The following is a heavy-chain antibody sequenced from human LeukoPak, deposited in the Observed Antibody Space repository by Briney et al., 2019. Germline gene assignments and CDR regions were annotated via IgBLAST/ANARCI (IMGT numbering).Heavy chain of an antibody. D-gene: IGHD3-10*01. J-gene: IGHJ6*03. Sequence: ASVKVSCKASGYTFTNYGVSWVRQAPGQGLEWMGWISGYTGDTDYAQNLQGRVTMTTDTSTSTAYMELRSLTSDDTAVYYCSRSGFGLYMDVWGKGTTVTVSS. CDR1: GYTFTNYG. V-gene: IGHV1-18*01. CDR2: ISGYTGDT. CDR3: SRSGFGLYMDV.